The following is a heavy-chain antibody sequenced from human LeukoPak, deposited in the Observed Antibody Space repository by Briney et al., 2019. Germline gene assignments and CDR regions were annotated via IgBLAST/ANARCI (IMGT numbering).Heavy chain of an antibody. V-gene: IGHV3-7*04. J-gene: IGHJ4*02. CDR2: IKRDGSAK. Sequence: GGSLRLSCAASGFTFSNYWMNWVRQAPGKGLEWVANIKRDGSAKYYVDSVKGRFTISRDNAKNSLYLQMNSLGAEDTAVYYCARTIREQWLTIDYWGQGTLVTVSS. D-gene: IGHD6-19*01. CDR1: GFTFSNYW. CDR3: ARTIREQWLTIDY.